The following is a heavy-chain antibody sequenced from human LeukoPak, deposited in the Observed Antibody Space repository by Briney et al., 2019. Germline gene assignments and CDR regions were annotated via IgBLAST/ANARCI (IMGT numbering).Heavy chain of an antibody. D-gene: IGHD6-19*01. CDR1: GFTFSSYW. Sequence: GGTLRLSCAASGFTFSSYWMHWVRQAPGKGLVWVSRINTDGSSTSYADSVKGRFTTSRDNAKNTLYLQMNSLRAEDTAVYYCAPSSLTFSNGWYGYWGQGTLVTVSS. J-gene: IGHJ4*02. CDR2: INTDGSST. CDR3: APSSLTFSNGWYGY. V-gene: IGHV3-74*01.